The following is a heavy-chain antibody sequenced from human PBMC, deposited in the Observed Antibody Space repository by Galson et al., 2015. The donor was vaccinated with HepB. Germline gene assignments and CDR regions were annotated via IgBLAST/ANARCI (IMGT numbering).Heavy chain of an antibody. CDR1: GFTFSDYY. V-gene: IGHV3-11*01. D-gene: IGHD4-11*01. CDR3: ARELRPALQPYYMDV. J-gene: IGHJ6*03. CDR2: ISSSGSTI. Sequence: SLRLSCAASGFTFSDYYMSWIRQAPGKGLEWVSYISSSGSTIYYADSVKGRFTISRDNAKNSLYLQMNSLRAEDTAVYYCARELRPALQPYYMDVWGKGTTVTVSS.